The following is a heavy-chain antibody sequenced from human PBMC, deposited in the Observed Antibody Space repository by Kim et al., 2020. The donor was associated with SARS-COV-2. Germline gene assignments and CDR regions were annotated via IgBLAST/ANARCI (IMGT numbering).Heavy chain of an antibody. D-gene: IGHD6-6*01. CDR3: ARQDYSSSGVDY. V-gene: IGHV4-39*01. J-gene: IGHJ4*02. Sequence: YYNPSLKSRVTISVDTSKNQFSLKLSSVTAADTAVYYCARQDYSSSGVDYWGQGTLVTVSS.